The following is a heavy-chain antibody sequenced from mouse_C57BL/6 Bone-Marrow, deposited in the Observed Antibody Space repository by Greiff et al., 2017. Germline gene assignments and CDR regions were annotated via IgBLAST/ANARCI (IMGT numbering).Heavy chain of an antibody. CDR2: IYPGDGDT. V-gene: IGHV1-82*01. Sequence: QVQLQQSGPELVKPGASVKISCKASGYAFTSSWMNWVKQRPGKGLEWIGRIYPGDGDTYYNGKFKGKATLTVDKSSSTAYMQLSSLTSEDSAVXLCARIENYHYYAMDYWGQGTTVTVSS. CDR3: ARIENYHYYAMDY. D-gene: IGHD2-1*01. CDR1: GYAFTSSW. J-gene: IGHJ4*01.